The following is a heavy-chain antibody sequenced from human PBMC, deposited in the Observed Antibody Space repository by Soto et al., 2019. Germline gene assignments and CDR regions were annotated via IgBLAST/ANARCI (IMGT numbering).Heavy chain of an antibody. V-gene: IGHV4-34*01. CDR3: ARGVLAAPTGYYYYGMDV. D-gene: IGHD6-6*01. J-gene: IGHJ6*02. Sequence: SETLSLTCAVYGGSFSGYYWSWIRQPPGKGLEWIGEINHSGSTNYNPSLKSRVTISVDASKNQFSLKLSSVTAADTAVYYCARGVLAAPTGYYYYGMDVWGQGTTVTVSS. CDR2: INHSGST. CDR1: GGSFSGYY.